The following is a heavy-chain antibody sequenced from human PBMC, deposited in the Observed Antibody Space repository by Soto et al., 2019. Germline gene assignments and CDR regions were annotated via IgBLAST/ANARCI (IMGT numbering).Heavy chain of an antibody. V-gene: IGHV1-18*01. CDR3: ARDLSPMVRGVDP. D-gene: IGHD3-10*01. J-gene: IGHJ5*02. CDR2: ISAYNGNT. CDR1: GYTFTSYD. Sequence: ASVKVSCKASGYTFTSYDINWVRQAPGQGLEWMGWISAYNGNTNYAQKLQGRVTMTTDTSTSTAYMELRSLRSDDTAVYYCARDLSPMVRGVDPWGQGTLVTVSS.